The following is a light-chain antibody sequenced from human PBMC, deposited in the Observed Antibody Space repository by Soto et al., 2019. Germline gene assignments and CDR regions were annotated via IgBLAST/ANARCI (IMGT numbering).Light chain of an antibody. V-gene: IGKV1-39*01. J-gene: IGKJ1*01. Sequence: DIQMTQSPSSLSASVGDRVTITCRASQSISSYLNWYQQKPGKAPKLLIYAASSLQSGVPSRFSGSGSGTHFTLTISSLQPEDFATYYCQQSYSTPRTFGQATKVEIK. CDR1: QSISSY. CDR2: AAS. CDR3: QQSYSTPRT.